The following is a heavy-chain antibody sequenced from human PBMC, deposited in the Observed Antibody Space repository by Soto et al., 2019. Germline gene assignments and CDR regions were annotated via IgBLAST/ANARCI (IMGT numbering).Heavy chain of an antibody. CDR1: GFTFNNYA. J-gene: IGHJ4*02. CDR2: ISASGGST. Sequence: EVHLLDSGGGLVQPGGSLRLSCEASGFTFNNYAMSWVRQAPGKGLEWVSSISASGGSTNYADSGRGRFNISRDNSENTVDLQMSSLRAEDTAVYYCVKTRLAGGFDYWGQGSLVTVSS. CDR3: VKTRLAGGFDY. D-gene: IGHD3-16*01. V-gene: IGHV3-23*01.